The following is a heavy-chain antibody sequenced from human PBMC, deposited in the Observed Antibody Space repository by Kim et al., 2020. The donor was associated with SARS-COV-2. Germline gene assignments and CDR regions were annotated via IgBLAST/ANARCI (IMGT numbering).Heavy chain of an antibody. D-gene: IGHD6-6*01. CDR3: TSSGGY. V-gene: IGHV3-15*01. CDR2: GAI. Sequence: GAIDYATRVKGKFSVSRDDPKNPLYLQMNSLKAQDTAVYYCTSSGGYWGQGTLVTVSS. J-gene: IGHJ4*02.